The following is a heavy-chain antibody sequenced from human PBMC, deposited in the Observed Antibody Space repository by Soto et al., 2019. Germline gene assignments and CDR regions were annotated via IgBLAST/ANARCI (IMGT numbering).Heavy chain of an antibody. J-gene: IGHJ4*02. CDR2: IYYSGST. Sequence: SETLSLTCTVSGGSISSSSYYWGWIRQPPGKGLEWIGSIYYSGSTYYNPSLKSRVTISVDTSKNQFSLKLSSVTAADTAVYYCAGGPVDTAMVDYWGQGTLVTVSS. CDR1: GGSISSSSYY. V-gene: IGHV4-39*01. D-gene: IGHD5-18*01. CDR3: AGGPVDTAMVDY.